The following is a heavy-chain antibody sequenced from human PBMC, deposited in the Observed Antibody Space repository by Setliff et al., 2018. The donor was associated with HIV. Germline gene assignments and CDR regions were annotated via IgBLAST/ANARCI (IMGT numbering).Heavy chain of an antibody. CDR3: ARRRPPPSGSYSKYYMDV. Sequence: SETLSLTCTVAGGSIRSGSYYWSWIRQPPGKGLEWIANIHHSGTTYYNPSLESRVTISVDTSKNQFSLTLTPVTAADTAVYYCARRRPPPSGSYSKYYMDVWGKGTTVTVSS. V-gene: IGHV4-39*07. CDR1: GGSIRSGSYY. CDR2: IHHSGTT. J-gene: IGHJ6*03. D-gene: IGHD1-26*01.